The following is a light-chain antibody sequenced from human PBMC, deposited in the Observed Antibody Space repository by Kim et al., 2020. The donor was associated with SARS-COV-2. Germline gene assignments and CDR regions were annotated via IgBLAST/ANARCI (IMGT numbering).Light chain of an antibody. J-gene: IGLJ3*02. Sequence: VTRSSPGNNSTLGEGFDVHWYQHLPPTAPKLLLYGNSNRPSGVPDRFSGSKSGTSASLDITGLQIEDEAHYYCQSYDSDLRGAMVFGGGTQLTVL. V-gene: IGLV1-40*01. CDR1: NSTLGEGFD. CDR2: GNS. CDR3: QSYDSDLRGAMV.